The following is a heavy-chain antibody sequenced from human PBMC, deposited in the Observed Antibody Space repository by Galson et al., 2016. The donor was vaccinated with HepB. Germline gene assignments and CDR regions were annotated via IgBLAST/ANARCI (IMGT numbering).Heavy chain of an antibody. CDR2: INDGGGNR. V-gene: IGHV3-23*01. CDR3: AKDVGAVFFDY. D-gene: IGHD1-26*01. CDR1: GFTFSSYA. J-gene: IGHJ4*01. Sequence: SLRLSCAASGFTFSSYAMSWVRQAPGKGLEWVSTINDGGGNRHYADPVKGRFTISRDNSNNMLYLQMNSLRVDETAIYYCAKDVGAVFFDYWGHGSRVTVSS.